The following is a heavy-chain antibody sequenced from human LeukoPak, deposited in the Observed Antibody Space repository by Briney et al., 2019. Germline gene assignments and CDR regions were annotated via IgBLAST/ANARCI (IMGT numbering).Heavy chain of an antibody. CDR2: IYSGGST. CDR3: ARVGGYSGCGLYYYYYGMDV. D-gene: IGHD5-12*01. V-gene: IGHV3-66*02. CDR1: GFTVSSNY. Sequence: GGSLRLSCAASGFTVSSNYMSWVRQAPGKGLEWVSVIYSGGSTYYADSVKGRFTISRDNSKNTLYLQMNSLRAGDTAVYYCARVGGYSGCGLYYYYYGMDVWGQGTTVTVSS. J-gene: IGHJ6*02.